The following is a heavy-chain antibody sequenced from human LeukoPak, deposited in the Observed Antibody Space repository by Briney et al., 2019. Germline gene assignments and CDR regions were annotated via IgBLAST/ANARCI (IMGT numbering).Heavy chain of an antibody. D-gene: IGHD6-13*01. V-gene: IGHV3-7*01. Sequence: GGSLRLSCAASGFTFSSNWMSWVRQAPGKGLEWVANINQDGSEKYYVDSVKGRFTISRDNAKNSLYLQMNSLRAEDTAVYYCACRIAAAGVDYWGQGTLVTVSS. CDR2: INQDGSEK. CDR3: ACRIAAAGVDY. CDR1: GFTFSSNW. J-gene: IGHJ4*02.